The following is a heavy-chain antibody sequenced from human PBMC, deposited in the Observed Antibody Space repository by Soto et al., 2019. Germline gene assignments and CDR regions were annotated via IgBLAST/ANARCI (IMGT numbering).Heavy chain of an antibody. V-gene: IGHV3-21*01. Sequence: GGSLRLSCAASGFTFSSYSMNWVRQAPGKGLEWVSSISSSSSYIYYADSVKGRFTISRDNAKNSLYLQMNSLRAEDTAVYYCARDLGSGYCGHDYWGQGTLVTVSS. J-gene: IGHJ4*02. CDR1: GFTFSSYS. D-gene: IGHD3-22*01. CDR3: ARDLGSGYCGHDY. CDR2: ISSSSSYI.